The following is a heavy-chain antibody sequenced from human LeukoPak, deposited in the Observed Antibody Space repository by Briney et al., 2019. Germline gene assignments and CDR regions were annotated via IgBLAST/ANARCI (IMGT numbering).Heavy chain of an antibody. D-gene: IGHD3-22*01. CDR2: IWYDGSNK. Sequence: GGSLRLSCAASGFTFSSYGMHWVRQAQGKGMEWVAIIWYDGSNKYYEDSVKGRFTISRDNSKNTLYLQMNSLRVEDTAVYYCARGYCYDSVEAFDIWGQGTMVTVSS. CDR3: ARGYCYDSVEAFDI. CDR1: GFTFSSYG. J-gene: IGHJ3*02. V-gene: IGHV3-33*01.